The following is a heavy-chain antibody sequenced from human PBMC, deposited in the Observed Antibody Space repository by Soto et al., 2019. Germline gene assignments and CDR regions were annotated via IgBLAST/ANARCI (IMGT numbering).Heavy chain of an antibody. CDR3: ARFYSSSSRWFDP. J-gene: IGHJ5*02. V-gene: IGHV1-2*02. Sequence: ASVKVSCKASGYTFTVYYMHCVLQSPGQGLEWMGWINPNSGGTNYEQKFQGRVTMTRDTSISTAYMELSRLRSDDTAVYYCARFYSSSSRWFDPWGQGTLVTVSS. CDR1: GYTFTVYY. D-gene: IGHD6-6*01. CDR2: INPNSGGT.